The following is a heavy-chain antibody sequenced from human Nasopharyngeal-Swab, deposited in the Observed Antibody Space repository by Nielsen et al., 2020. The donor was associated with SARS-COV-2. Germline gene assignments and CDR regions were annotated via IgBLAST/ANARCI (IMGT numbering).Heavy chain of an antibody. CDR3: ARDVEEWLVVPSLSFDH. Sequence: WVRQAPGQGLEWMGWISIYNADRNYAEKFQGRVSMTTDTSTTTALMELTSLRSDDTAVYYCARDVEEWLVVPSLSFDHWGQGTLVT. J-gene: IGHJ4*02. V-gene: IGHV1-18*01. CDR2: ISIYNADR. D-gene: IGHD5-18*01.